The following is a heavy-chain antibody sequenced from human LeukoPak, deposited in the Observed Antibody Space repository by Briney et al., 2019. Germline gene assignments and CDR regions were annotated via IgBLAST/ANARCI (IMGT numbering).Heavy chain of an antibody. CDR3: ARGRGDILTGYYSSPPKYYYYSAMDV. D-gene: IGHD3-9*01. CDR2: INHSGST. CDR1: GGSFSGYY. J-gene: IGHJ6*04. Sequence: SATLSLTGAFYGGSFSGYYWSGIRPPPGKGLEWIGEINHSGSTNYNASLKSRVTISVDTSKNQLSLKLSSVTAADTAVYSCARGRGDILTGYYSSPPKYYYYSAMDVWGKGATVTASS. V-gene: IGHV4-34*01.